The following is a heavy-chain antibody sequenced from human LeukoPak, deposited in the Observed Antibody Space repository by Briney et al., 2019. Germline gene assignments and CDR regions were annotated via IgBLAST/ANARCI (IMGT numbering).Heavy chain of an antibody. CDR2: MNPNSGNT. CDR1: GYTFTSYD. Sequence: ASVKVSCKASGYTFTSYDINWVRQAPGQGLEGMGWMNPNSGNTGYAQKFQGRVTMTRNTSISTAYMDLSSLRSEDTAVYYCAIVAWGAPYYFDYWGQGTLVTVSS. V-gene: IGHV1-8*01. D-gene: IGHD1-26*01. J-gene: IGHJ4*02. CDR3: AIVAWGAPYYFDY.